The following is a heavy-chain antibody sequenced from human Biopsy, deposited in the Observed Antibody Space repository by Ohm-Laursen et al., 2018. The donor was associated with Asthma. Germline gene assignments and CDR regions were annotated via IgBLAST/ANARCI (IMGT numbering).Heavy chain of an antibody. CDR1: GGSINSDY. D-gene: IGHD3-16*01. CDR3: ARDQGDSKFDY. V-gene: IGHV4-59*01. CDR2: SSYSGFR. Sequence: PSETLSLTCTFSGGSINSDYWSWIRQPPGKGLEWIGLSSYSGFRKYNPSLKSRVTISVDTSKNQLSLNLTSVIAADTAVYYCARDQGDSKFDYWGQGTLVTVSS. J-gene: IGHJ4*02.